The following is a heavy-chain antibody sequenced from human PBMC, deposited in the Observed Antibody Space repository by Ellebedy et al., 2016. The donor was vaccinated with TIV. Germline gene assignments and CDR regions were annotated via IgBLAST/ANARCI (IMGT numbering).Heavy chain of an antibody. D-gene: IGHD6-25*01. J-gene: IGHJ6*02. CDR3: ARGRERLGYYGMDV. CDR1: GITFSGLTFSSFW. V-gene: IGHV3-74*01. CDR2: INADGSST. Sequence: PGGSLRLSCAASGITFSGLTFSSFWMQWVRQPPGQGLVWVTRINADGSSTDYADSVKGRFTISRDNAKNTLYLEMNSLRAADTAVYYCARGRERLGYYGMDVWGQGTTVTVSS.